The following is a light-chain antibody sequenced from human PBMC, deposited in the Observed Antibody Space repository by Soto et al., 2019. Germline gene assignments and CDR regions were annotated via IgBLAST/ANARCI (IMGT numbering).Light chain of an antibody. Sequence: QSALTQPRSVSGSPGQSVTISCTGTSSDVGGYNCVSWYQQHPGKAPKLMIYDVNKRPSGVPDRFSGSKSGNTASLTISGLLTEDEADYYCCSYAGSYTFVVFGGGTKLTVL. CDR1: SSDVGGYNC. CDR2: DVN. CDR3: CSYAGSYTFVV. V-gene: IGLV2-11*01. J-gene: IGLJ2*01.